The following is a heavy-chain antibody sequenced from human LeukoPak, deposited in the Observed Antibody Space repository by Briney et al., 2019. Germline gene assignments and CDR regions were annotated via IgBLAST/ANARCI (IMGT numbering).Heavy chain of an antibody. D-gene: IGHD4/OR15-4a*01. J-gene: IGHJ4*02. CDR2: IKQDGTET. CDR1: GFACSDYW. CDR3: ARGPPYGVRTDYFDC. V-gene: IGHV3-7*01. Sequence: GGSLRLSCAASGFACSDYWMRWVRQAGGKGLEWVASIKQDGTETYKVDRVKGRFTISRDNAKNSVSLQMNSLSAEDTAVYYCARGPPYGVRTDYFDCWGQGTLVTVSS.